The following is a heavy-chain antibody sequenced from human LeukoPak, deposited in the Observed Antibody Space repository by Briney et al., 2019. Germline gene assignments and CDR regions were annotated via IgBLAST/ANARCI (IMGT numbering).Heavy chain of an antibody. CDR1: DHSISSGFY. J-gene: IGHJ4*02. V-gene: IGHV4-38-2*02. D-gene: IGHD6-13*01. CDR2: IYQTDST. Sequence: PSETLSLTCTVSDHSISSGFYWGWIRQPPGKGLEWIGSIYQTDSTYYNPSLKSRVTISADTSKNQFSLKLSSVTAADTAVYYCAREVVAAAGTVDYWGQGTLVTVSS. CDR3: AREVVAAAGTVDY.